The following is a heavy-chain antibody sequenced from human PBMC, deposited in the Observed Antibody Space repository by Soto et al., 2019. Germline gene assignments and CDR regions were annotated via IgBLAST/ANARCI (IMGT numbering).Heavy chain of an antibody. D-gene: IGHD3-22*01. CDR2: ISGPNGNT. J-gene: IGHJ4*02. CDR1: DFSSLSYG. V-gene: IGHV1-18*01. Sequence: QVQLVQSGAEVKKPGASVKVSCKASDFSSLSYGFSWVRQAPGEGLEWMGCISGPNGNTNYALKFQGRVTMTTDTSTSTGYMELRSLRLDATAVYYCARDRYDTPHGYHLGADYWGQGTLVTVSS. CDR3: ARDRYDTPHGYHLGADY.